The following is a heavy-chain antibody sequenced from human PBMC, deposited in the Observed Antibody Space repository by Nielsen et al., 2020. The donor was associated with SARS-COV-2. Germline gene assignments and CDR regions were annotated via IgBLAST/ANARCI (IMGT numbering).Heavy chain of an antibody. V-gene: IGHV3-74*01. CDR1: GFTFSSYW. CDR3: ASRLGSYSHFDY. CDR2: INSDGSST. D-gene: IGHD1-26*01. J-gene: IGHJ4*02. Sequence: GESLKISCAASGFTFSSYWMHWVRQAPGKGLVWVSRINSDGSSTSYADSVKGRFTISRDNAKNTLYLQMNSLRAEDTAVYYCASRLGSYSHFDYWGQGTLVTVSS.